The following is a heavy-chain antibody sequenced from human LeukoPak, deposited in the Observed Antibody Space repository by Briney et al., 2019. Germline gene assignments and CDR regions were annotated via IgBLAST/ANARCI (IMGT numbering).Heavy chain of an antibody. Sequence: SETLSLTCAVYGGSFSGYYWSWIRQPPGKGLEWIGEINHSGSTNYNPSLKSRVTISVDTSKNQFSLKLSSVTAADTAVYYCARGVRRRGRWYFDYWGQGTLVTVSS. CDR3: ARGVRRRGRWYFDY. J-gene: IGHJ4*02. D-gene: IGHD2-15*01. V-gene: IGHV4-34*01. CDR2: INHSGST. CDR1: GGSFSGYY.